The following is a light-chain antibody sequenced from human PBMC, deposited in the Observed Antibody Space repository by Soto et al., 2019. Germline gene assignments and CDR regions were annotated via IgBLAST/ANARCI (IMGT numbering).Light chain of an antibody. V-gene: IGKV3D-20*02. CDR1: QSGSSSY. J-gene: IGKJ5*01. CDR3: QQRSNWPRT. CDR2: GAS. Sequence: PVERVTLSCMASQSGSSSYLTWYQQKPGQAPRLLIYGASTRATSIPARFSGSGSGTDFTLTISSLQPEDFVVYYCQQRSNWPRTFGQGTRLEIK.